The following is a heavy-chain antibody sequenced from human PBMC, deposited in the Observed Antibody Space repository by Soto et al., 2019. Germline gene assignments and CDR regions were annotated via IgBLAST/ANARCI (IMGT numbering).Heavy chain of an antibody. CDR1: GGSIINNYW. D-gene: IGHD3-3*01. CDR2: VYHSGTT. CDR3: ARSDNFGYYPD. V-gene: IGHV4-38-2*01. J-gene: IGHJ4*02. Sequence: KTAETLSLTCDVSGGSIINNYWWAWLRPSPGKGLRWAGSVYHSGTTYYNPSLESRVTISVDTSKSRIALQLKCVTAADSAIYYFARSDNFGYYPDCGQGTLVTVSS.